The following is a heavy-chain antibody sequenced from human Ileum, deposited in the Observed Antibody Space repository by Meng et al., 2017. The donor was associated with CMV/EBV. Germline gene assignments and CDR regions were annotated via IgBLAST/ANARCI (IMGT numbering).Heavy chain of an antibody. Sequence: GESLKISCAMSGFTFNNFAMSWVRQAPGKRLEWVSASSDSGSATSYADSVKGRFTISRDNSKNTLYLHMSSLRAEDTAVYYCAKDPSQYCSSTSCSDYWGQGTLVTVSS. CDR2: SSDSGSAT. J-gene: IGHJ4*02. CDR3: AKDPSQYCSSTSCSDY. CDR1: GFTFNNFA. D-gene: IGHD2-2*01. V-gene: IGHV3-23*01.